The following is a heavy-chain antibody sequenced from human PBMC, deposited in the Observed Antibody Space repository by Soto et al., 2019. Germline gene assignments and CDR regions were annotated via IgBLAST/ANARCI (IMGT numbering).Heavy chain of an antibody. D-gene: IGHD2-15*01. CDR2: IYWNDDK. CDR1: GFSLSTSGVG. V-gene: IGHV2-5*01. Sequence: AGPTLVNPTQTLTLTCTFSGFSLSTSGVGVGWIRQPPGKALEWLALIYWNDDKRYSPSLKSRLTITKDTSKNQVVLTMTNMDPVDTATDYCAQGYCSGGSCYEYYYGMDVWGQGTTVTVSS. CDR3: AQGYCSGGSCYEYYYGMDV. J-gene: IGHJ6*02.